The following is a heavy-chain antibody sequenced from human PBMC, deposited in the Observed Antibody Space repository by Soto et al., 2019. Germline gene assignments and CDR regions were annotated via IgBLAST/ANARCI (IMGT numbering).Heavy chain of an antibody. V-gene: IGHV3-21*01. D-gene: IGHD3-16*01. J-gene: IGHJ6*03. CDR3: AREGGDYYYYYMDV. Sequence: EVQLVESGGGLVKPGGSLRLSCAASGFTFSSYSMNWVRQAPGKGLEWVSSISSSSSYIYYADSVKGRFTISRDNAKNSLYLQMNSLRAEDTAVYYCAREGGDYYYYYMDVWGKGTTVTVSS. CDR1: GFTFSSYS. CDR2: ISSSSSYI.